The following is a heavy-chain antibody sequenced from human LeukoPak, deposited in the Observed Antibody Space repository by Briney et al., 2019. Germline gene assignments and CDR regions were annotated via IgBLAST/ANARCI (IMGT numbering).Heavy chain of an antibody. CDR1: GITFSSYG. J-gene: IGHJ4*02. CDR2: ISYDGSNK. V-gene: IGHV3-30*18. D-gene: IGHD3-9*01. CDR3: AKEAHYDILTGYYKPNPFDY. Sequence: GGSLRLSCAASGITFSSYGMHWVRQAPGKRLEWVAVISYDGSNKYYADSVKGRFTISRDNSKNTLYLQMNSLRAEDTAVYYCAKEAHYDILTGYYKPNPFDYWGQGTLVTVSS.